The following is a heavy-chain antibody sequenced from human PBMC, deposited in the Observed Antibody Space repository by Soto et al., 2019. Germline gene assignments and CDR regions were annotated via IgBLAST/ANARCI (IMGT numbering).Heavy chain of an antibody. Sequence: EVQLVESGGGLVKPGGSLRLSCAASGFTFSNAWMNWVRQAPGKGLEWVGRIKSKTDGGTTDYAAPVKGRYTISRDDSKNTLYLQMNSLKTEVTAVYYCTTGPLFDSSGYYYVSDYWGQGTLVTVSS. D-gene: IGHD3-22*01. J-gene: IGHJ4*02. CDR1: GFTFSNAW. CDR2: IKSKTDGGTT. CDR3: TTGPLFDSSGYYYVSDY. V-gene: IGHV3-15*07.